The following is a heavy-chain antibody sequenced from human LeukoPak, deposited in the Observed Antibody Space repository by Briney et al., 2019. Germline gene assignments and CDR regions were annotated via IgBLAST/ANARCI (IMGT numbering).Heavy chain of an antibody. V-gene: IGHV4-38-2*02. D-gene: IGHD3-3*01. CDR1: GYSISSGYY. CDR2: IYHTGST. CDR3: VREGPIRFLEQIDY. J-gene: IGHJ4*02. Sequence: PSETLSLTCTVSGYSISSGYYWGWIRQSPGKGLEWIGNIYHTGSTSYNPSLESRVTISLDLSKNQFSLRLSSVTAADTALYYCVREGPIRFLEQIDYWGQGTLVTVSS.